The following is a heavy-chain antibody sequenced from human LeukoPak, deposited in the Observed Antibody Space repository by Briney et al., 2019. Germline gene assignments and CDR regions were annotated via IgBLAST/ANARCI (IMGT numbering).Heavy chain of an antibody. V-gene: IGHV3-7*03. CDR1: GFTFSSYW. CDR3: ARVEVAVAGTAHYYYMDV. CDR2: IKQDGSEK. J-gene: IGHJ6*03. Sequence: GGSLRLSCAASGFTFSSYWMSWVRQAPGKGLEWVANIKQDGSEKYYVDSVKGRFTISRDNAKNSLYLQMNSLRAEDTALYYCARVEVAVAGTAHYYYMDVWGKGTTVTVSS. D-gene: IGHD6-19*01.